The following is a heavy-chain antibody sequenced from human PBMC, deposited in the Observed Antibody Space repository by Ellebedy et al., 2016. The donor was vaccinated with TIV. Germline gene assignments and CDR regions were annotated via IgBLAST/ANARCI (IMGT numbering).Heavy chain of an antibody. J-gene: IGHJ4*02. D-gene: IGHD6-19*01. CDR3: ARDLDKSSGWYGGAAY. CDR2: ISGSGGAT. CDR1: GFTFSTYA. Sequence: GESLKISCAASGFTFSTYAMNWVRQAPGKGLEWVSGISGSGGATHYGDFVKGRFTISRDNSKNALYLQMNSLRAENTALYYCARDLDKSSGWYGGAAYWGQGTQVTVSS. V-gene: IGHV3-23*02.